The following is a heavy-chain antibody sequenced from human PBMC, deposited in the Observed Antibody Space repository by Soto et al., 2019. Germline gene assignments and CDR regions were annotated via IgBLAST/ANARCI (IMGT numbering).Heavy chain of an antibody. CDR3: ARVGGSGLLDY. V-gene: IGHV1-3*01. CDR2: INAGNGNT. CDR1: GYTFTIYA. D-gene: IGHD3-10*01. Sequence: ASVKVSCKASGYTFTIYAMHWVRQAPGQRLEWMGWINAGNGNTKYSQKFQGQVTISADKSISTAYLQWSSLKASDTAMYYCARVGGSGLLDYWGQGTLVTVSS. J-gene: IGHJ4*02.